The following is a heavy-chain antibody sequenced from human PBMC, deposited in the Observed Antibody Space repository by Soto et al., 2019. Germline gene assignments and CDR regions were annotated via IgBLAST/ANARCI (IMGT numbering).Heavy chain of an antibody. CDR1: GGSISSYY. CDR3: ARGVQDLIYYYYYMDV. J-gene: IGHJ6*03. D-gene: IGHD2-15*01. CDR2: IYYSGST. V-gene: IGHV4-59*01. Sequence: SETLSLTCTVSGGSISSYYWSWIRQPPGKGLEWIGYIYYSGSTNYNPSLKSRVTISVDTSKNQFSLKLSSVTAADTAVYYCARGVQDLIYYYYYMDVWGKGTTVTVSS.